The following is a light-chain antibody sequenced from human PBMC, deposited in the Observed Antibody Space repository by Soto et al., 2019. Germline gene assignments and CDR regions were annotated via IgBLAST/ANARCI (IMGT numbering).Light chain of an antibody. Sequence: DIQLTQSPSSLSASVGDRVSISCRASQSISNYLNWYQQKPGKAPKVLIFAASELQRGVPSRFSGSGSWTDFTLTISSLQPDDFATYYCQQSYTRTFGQGTRVEL. CDR3: QQSYTRT. J-gene: IGKJ1*01. V-gene: IGKV1-39*01. CDR2: AAS. CDR1: QSISNY.